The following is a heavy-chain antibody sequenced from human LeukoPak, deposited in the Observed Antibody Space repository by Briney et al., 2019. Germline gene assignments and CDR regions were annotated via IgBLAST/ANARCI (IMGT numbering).Heavy chain of an antibody. D-gene: IGHD2-2*01. CDR1: GFTFSSYA. CDR2: ISGSGGST. Sequence: GGSLRLSCAASGFTFSSYAMSWVRQAPGKGLEWVSAISGSGGSTYYADSVKGRFTISRDNSKNTLYLQTNSLRAEDTAVYYCAKAQGHCSSTSCYESYFDYWGQGTLVTVSS. J-gene: IGHJ4*02. CDR3: AKAQGHCSSTSCYESYFDY. V-gene: IGHV3-23*01.